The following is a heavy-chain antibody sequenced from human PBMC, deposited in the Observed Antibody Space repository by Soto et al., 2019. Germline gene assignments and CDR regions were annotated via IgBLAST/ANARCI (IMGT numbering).Heavy chain of an antibody. Sequence: QVTLKESGPVLVKPTETLTLTCTVSGFSLSNARMGVSWIRQPPGKALEWLAHIFSNDEKSYSTSLKSRLTISKDTSKSQVVLTMTNMDPVDTATYYCARHENYYDSSGHFDYWGQGTLVTVSS. CDR3: ARHENYYDSSGHFDY. CDR2: IFSNDEK. J-gene: IGHJ4*02. D-gene: IGHD3-22*01. CDR1: GFSLSNARMG. V-gene: IGHV2-26*01.